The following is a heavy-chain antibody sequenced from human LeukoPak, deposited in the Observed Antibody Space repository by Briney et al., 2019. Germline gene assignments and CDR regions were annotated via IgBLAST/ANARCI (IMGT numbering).Heavy chain of an antibody. V-gene: IGHV4-4*07. Sequence: SETLSLTCTVSGGSISGYYWSWIRQPAGKGLEWIGRIFTSGSTNYNPSLKSRVNMSVDTSKNQFSLKLSSVTAADTAVYYCARGGIRYFDWLFDYWGQGTLVTVSS. J-gene: IGHJ4*02. CDR3: ARGGIRYFDWLFDY. D-gene: IGHD3-9*01. CDR1: GGSISGYY. CDR2: IFTSGST.